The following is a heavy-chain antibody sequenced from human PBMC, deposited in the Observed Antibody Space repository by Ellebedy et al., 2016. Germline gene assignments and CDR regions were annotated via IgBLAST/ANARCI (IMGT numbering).Heavy chain of an antibody. CDR3: ATAGRMDV. Sequence: SETLSLXXAVYGGSFSGYYWSWIRQPPGKGLEWIGYIYYSGSTNYNPSLKSRVTISVDTSKNQFSLKLSSVTAADTAVYYCATAGRMDVWGQGTTVTVTS. CDR1: GGSFSGYY. CDR2: IYYSGST. V-gene: IGHV4-59*01. J-gene: IGHJ6*02.